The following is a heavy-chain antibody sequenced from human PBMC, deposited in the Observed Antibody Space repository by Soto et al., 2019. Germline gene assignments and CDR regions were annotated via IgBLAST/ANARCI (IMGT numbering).Heavy chain of an antibody. Sequence: SETLSLTCTVSGGSISSYYWSWIRQPPGKGLEWIGYIYYSGSINYNPSLKSRVTISVDTSKNQFSLKLSSVTAADTAVYYCARRWGDAFDFWGQGTMVTVSS. D-gene: IGHD1-26*01. CDR3: ARRWGDAFDF. CDR2: IYYSGSI. V-gene: IGHV4-59*01. CDR1: GGSISSYY. J-gene: IGHJ3*01.